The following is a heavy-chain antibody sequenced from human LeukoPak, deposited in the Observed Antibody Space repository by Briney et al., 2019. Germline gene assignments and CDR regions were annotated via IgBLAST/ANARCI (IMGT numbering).Heavy chain of an antibody. J-gene: IGHJ4*02. CDR1: GGTFSSSA. D-gene: IGHD6-6*01. Sequence: GSSVTVSFKASGGTFSSSAISWVRQAPGQGLEWMGGIIPIFGKANYAQKFQGRVTITTDESTSTAYMELSSLRSEDTAVYYCARASEYSSSFGLLDYWGQGTLVTVSS. CDR2: IIPIFGKA. V-gene: IGHV1-69*05. CDR3: ARASEYSSSFGLLDY.